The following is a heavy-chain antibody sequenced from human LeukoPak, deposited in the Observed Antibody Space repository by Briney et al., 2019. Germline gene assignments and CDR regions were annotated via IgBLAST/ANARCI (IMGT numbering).Heavy chain of an antibody. D-gene: IGHD4-23*01. CDR3: ARGLYGGNSGYFQH. J-gene: IGHJ1*01. CDR2: ISAYNGNT. Sequence: ASVTVSCKASGYTFSSYGISWVRQAPGQGLEWMGWISAYNGNTKYAQKVQGRVTMTTDTSTSTAYMELRSLRSDDTAVYYCARGLYGGNSGYFQHWGQGTLVTVSS. CDR1: GYTFSSYG. V-gene: IGHV1-18*01.